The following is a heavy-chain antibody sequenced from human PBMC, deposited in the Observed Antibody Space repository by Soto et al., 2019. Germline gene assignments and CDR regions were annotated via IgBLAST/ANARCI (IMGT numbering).Heavy chain of an antibody. J-gene: IGHJ4*02. Sequence: PGGSLRLSCRASGFAFSQYGMSWVRQAPGKGLEWVSSIRSFDYRTNYADSVKGRFTISRDNSKSTLSLQMNSLRAEDTAVYYCAKDVESGWYEAFDYWAREPWSPSPQ. V-gene: IGHV3-23*01. CDR2: IRSFDYRT. CDR1: GFAFSQYG. D-gene: IGHD6-19*01. CDR3: AKDVESGWYEAFDY.